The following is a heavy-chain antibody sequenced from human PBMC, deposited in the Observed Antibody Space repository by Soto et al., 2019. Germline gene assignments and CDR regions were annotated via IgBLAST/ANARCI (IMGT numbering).Heavy chain of an antibody. V-gene: IGHV4-39*01. D-gene: IGHD5-18*01. CDR2: IYYSGST. J-gene: IGHJ6*02. CDR3: ARLVGSYGLYYYGMDV. CDR1: GGSISSSSYY. Sequence: SETLSLTCTVSGGSISSSSYYWGWIRQPPGKGLEWIGSIYYSGSTYYNPSLKSRVTISVDTSKNQFSLKLSSVTAADTAVYYCARLVGSYGLYYYGMDVWGHGTTVTVSS.